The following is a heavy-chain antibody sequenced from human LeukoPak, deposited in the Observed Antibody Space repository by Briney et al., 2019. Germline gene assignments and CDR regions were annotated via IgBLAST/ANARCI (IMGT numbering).Heavy chain of an antibody. D-gene: IGHD6-13*01. CDR3: ARRKAATFGMDV. Sequence: SQTLSLTCAISGDSVSSNSATWNWIRQSPSRGLEWLGRTYYRSKWYNDYAVSMKSRITINPDTSKNQFSLQLNTVTPEDTAVYYCARRKAATFGMDVWGQGTTVTVSS. CDR2: TYYRSKWYN. J-gene: IGHJ6*02. CDR1: GDSVSSNSAT. V-gene: IGHV6-1*01.